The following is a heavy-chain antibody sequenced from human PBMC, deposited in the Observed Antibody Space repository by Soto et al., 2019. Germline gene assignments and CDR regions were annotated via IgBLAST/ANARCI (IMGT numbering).Heavy chain of an antibody. CDR1: GYSISSSNW. D-gene: IGHD6-19*01. V-gene: IGHV4-28*01. J-gene: IGHJ4*02. CDR2: IYYSGST. Sequence: QVQLQESGPGLVKPSDTLSLTCAVSGYSISSSNWWGWIRQPPGKGLEWIGYIYYSGSTYYNPSLKSRVTMSVDTSKNQFSLKLSSVTAVETAGYYCARGGYSSEAPVDYWGQGTLVTVSS. CDR3: ARGGYSSEAPVDY.